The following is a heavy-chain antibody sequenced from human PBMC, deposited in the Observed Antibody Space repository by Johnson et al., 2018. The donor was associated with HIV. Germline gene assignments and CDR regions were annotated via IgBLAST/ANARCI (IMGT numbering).Heavy chain of an antibody. CDR1: GFTFSSYW. CDR2: IKQDGSEK. J-gene: IGHJ3*02. D-gene: IGHD3-22*01. CDR3: AREAGYYASSGYSDAFDI. V-gene: IGHV3-7*01. Sequence: VQLVESGGGLVQPGGSLRLSCAASGFTFSSYWMSWVRQAPGKGLEWVANIKQDGSEKYYVDSVKGRFTISRDNAKNSLYLQMNSLRAEDTAVYYCAREAGYYASSGYSDAFDIWGQGTMVTVSS.